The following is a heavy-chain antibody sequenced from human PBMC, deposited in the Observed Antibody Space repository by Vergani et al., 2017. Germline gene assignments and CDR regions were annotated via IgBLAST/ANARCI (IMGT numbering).Heavy chain of an antibody. CDR1: GFTFSDYY. CDR3: ARRYCSGGSCYPDY. J-gene: IGHJ4*02. V-gene: IGHV3-11*06. D-gene: IGHD2-15*01. CDR2: ISSSSSYT. Sequence: QVQLVESGGGLVKPGGSLRLSCAASGFTFSDYYMTWIRQAPGKGLEWVSYISSSSSYTNYADSVKGRFTISRDNAKKSLYLQMHSLRVEDTAVYYCARRYCSGGSCYPDYWGQGTLVTVSS.